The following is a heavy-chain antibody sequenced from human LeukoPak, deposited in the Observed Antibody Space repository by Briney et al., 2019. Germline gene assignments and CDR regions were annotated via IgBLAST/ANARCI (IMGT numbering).Heavy chain of an antibody. CDR1: GFTFSSCA. CDR2: ITGTGSST. CDR3: AKGINAAYGSFKY. D-gene: IGHD3-16*01. Sequence: PGGSLRLSCVVSGFTFSSCAMTWVRQAPGRGLEWVATITGTGSSTYYADSVQGRFTISRDNSKHTVSLQMNSLRAEDTAVYYCAKGINAAYGSFKYWGQGTLVTVSS. V-gene: IGHV3-23*01. J-gene: IGHJ4*02.